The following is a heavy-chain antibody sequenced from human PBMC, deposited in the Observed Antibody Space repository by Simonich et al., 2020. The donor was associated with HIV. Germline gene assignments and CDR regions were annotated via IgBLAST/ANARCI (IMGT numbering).Heavy chain of an antibody. CDR2: INHSGIT. J-gene: IGHJ4*02. D-gene: IGHD3-3*01. CDR3: ARRDRELILYFDY. CDR1: GGSFSGYY. V-gene: IGHV4-34*01. Sequence: QVQLQQWGAGLLKPSETLSLTCAVYGGSFSGYYWSWIRQPPGKGLEWMGEINHSGITNYKSSLNSRATISVDKSKNQFSLKLSSVTAADTAIYCCARRDRELILYFDYWGQGNLVTVSS.